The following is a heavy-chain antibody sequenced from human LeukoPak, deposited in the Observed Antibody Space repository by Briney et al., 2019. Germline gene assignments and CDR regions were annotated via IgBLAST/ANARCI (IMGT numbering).Heavy chain of an antibody. J-gene: IGHJ4*02. CDR2: IKQDGSEK. V-gene: IGHV3-7*01. CDR3: ARVRHYYDSSGYYYDY. D-gene: IGHD3-22*01. CDR1: GFTFTNYW. Sequence: GGSLRLSCAVSGFTFTNYWMSWVRQAPGKGLEWAANIKQDGSEKYYVDSVKGRFTISRDNAKNSLYLQMNSLRAEDTAVYYCARVRHYYDSSGYYYDYWGQGTLVTVSS.